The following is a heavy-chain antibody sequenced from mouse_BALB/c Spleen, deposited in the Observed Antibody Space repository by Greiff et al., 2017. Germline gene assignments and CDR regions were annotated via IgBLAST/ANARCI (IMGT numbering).Heavy chain of an antibody. CDR1: GFTFSSFG. D-gene: IGHD2-10*01. V-gene: IGHV5-17*02. J-gene: IGHJ2*01. CDR3: ARSSYGNYLYYFDY. CDR2: ISSGSSTI. Sequence: VESGGGLVQPGGSRKLSCAASGFTFSSFGMHWVRQAPEKGLEWVAYISSGSSTIYYADTVKGRFTISRDNPKNTLFLQMTSLRSEDTAMYYCARSSYGNYLYYFDYWGQGTTLAVSS.